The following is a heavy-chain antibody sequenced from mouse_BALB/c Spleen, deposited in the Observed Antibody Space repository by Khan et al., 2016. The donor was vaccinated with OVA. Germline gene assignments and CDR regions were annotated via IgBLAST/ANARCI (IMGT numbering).Heavy chain of an antibody. CDR1: GYPFTSYT. V-gene: IGHV1S135*01. D-gene: IGHD1-1*01. J-gene: IGHJ2*01. CDR2: IVPSIGGN. CDR3: ALIYYYGSGFDY. Sequence: VRLKNSDPELLKPGASVKLSCKATGYPFTSYTMFWVNQSHGNALGWIGYIVPSIGGNNYNQKFKGKATVTVAKSPSTAFMHLNSLTSEDSAVYYWALIYYYGSGFDYWGQGNTGTGSS.